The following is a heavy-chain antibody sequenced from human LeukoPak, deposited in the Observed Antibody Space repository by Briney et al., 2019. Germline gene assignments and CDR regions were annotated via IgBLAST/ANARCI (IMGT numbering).Heavy chain of an antibody. CDR2: ISSNGGST. CDR1: GFTFSSYA. V-gene: IGHV3-64*01. Sequence: AGRSLRLSCAASGFTFSSYAMHWVRQAPGKGLEYVSAISSNGGSTYYANSVKGRFTISRDNSKNTLYLQMGSLRAEDMAVYYCARGTHDSWSGYNWFDPWGQGTLVTVSS. CDR3: ARGTHDSWSGYNWFDP. J-gene: IGHJ5*02. D-gene: IGHD3-3*01.